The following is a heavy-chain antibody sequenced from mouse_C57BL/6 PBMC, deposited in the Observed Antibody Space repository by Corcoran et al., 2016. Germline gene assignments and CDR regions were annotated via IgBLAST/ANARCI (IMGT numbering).Heavy chain of an antibody. CDR3: ARVSSLYAMDY. Sequence: EVQLQQSGPVLVKPGASVKMSCKASGYTFTDYYMNWVKQSHGKSLEWIGVINPYNGGTSYNQKFKGKATLTVDTSSSTAYMELNSLTSEDSAVYYCARVSSLYAMDYWGQGTSVTVSS. CDR2: INPYNGGT. V-gene: IGHV1-19*01. CDR1: GYTFTDYY. D-gene: IGHD1-1*01. J-gene: IGHJ4*01.